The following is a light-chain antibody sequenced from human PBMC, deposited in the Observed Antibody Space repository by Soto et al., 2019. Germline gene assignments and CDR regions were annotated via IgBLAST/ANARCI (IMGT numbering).Light chain of an antibody. Sequence: QSALTQPASVSGSPGQSITIAFTGTGSDVGGYNYVSWYQQHPGKAPKLMIYEVSNRPSGVSNRFSGSKSGNTASLTISGLQAEDEADYYCSSYTSSSTLVFGGGTKVTVL. CDR1: GSDVGGYNY. CDR3: SSYTSSSTLV. J-gene: IGLJ3*02. V-gene: IGLV2-14*01. CDR2: EVS.